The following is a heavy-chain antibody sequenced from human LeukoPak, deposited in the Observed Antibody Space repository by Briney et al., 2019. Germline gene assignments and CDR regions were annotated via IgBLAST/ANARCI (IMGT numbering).Heavy chain of an antibody. J-gene: IGHJ3*02. CDR3: ASYVDSRGAFDI. CDR2: IHHRGTT. CDR1: AGSVRSDSLY. Sequence: SETLSLTCTVSAGSVRSDSLYWGWIRQPPGKGLEWIGYIHHRGTTNYNPSVKSRVTISVDASRSQFSLKLSPVTAADTAVYYCASYVDSRGAFDIWGQGTMVSVSS. V-gene: IGHV4-61*01. D-gene: IGHD4-17*01.